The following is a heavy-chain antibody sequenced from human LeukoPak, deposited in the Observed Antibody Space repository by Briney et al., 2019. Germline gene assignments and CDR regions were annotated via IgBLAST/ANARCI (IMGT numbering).Heavy chain of an antibody. CDR3: ASSDFDWSMLGHYYYYMDV. V-gene: IGHV1-69*05. D-gene: IGHD3-9*01. CDR2: IIPIFGTA. J-gene: IGHJ6*03. CDR1: GGTFSSYA. Sequence: SVKVSCKASGGTFSSYAISWVRQAPGQGLEWMGRIIPIFGTANYAQKFQGRVTITTDESTSTAYMELSSLRSEDTAAYYCASSDFDWSMLGHYYYYMDVWGKGTTVTVSS.